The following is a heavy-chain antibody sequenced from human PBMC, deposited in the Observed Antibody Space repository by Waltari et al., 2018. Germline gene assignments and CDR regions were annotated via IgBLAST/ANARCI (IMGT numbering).Heavy chain of an antibody. Sequence: QVQRVESGGGVGQPGRSLRLSCAAPGFDFRGDVMHGVRQAAGKGLEWVAVIWYDGRYEYDADSVKGRFTISRDNSKDTLYLQMNSLRAEDTAVYYCARDFASTYFFDYWGQGTLVTVSS. V-gene: IGHV3-33*01. CDR2: IWYDGRYE. J-gene: IGHJ4*02. CDR3: ARDFASTYFFDY. CDR1: GFDFRGDV.